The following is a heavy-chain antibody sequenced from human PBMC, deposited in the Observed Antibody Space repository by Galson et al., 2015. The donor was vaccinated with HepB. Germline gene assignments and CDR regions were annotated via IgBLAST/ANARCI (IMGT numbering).Heavy chain of an antibody. CDR2: IIPILGIA. CDR1: GGTFSSYA. J-gene: IGHJ6*02. V-gene: IGHV1-69*04. D-gene: IGHD4-17*01. Sequence: SVKVSCKASGGTFSSYAISWVRQAPGQGLEWMGRIIPILGIANYAQKFQGRVTITADKSTSTAYMELSSLRSEDTAVYYCARAGDTIYYYYYGMDVWGQGTTVTVSS. CDR3: ARAGDTIYYYYYGMDV.